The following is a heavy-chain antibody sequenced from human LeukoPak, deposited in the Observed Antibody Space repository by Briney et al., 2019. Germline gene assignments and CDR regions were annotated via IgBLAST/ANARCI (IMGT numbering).Heavy chain of an antibody. V-gene: IGHV4-4*07. CDR1: GVSISSYY. CDR2: IYTSGST. J-gene: IGHJ4*02. Sequence: PSETPSLTCTVSGVSISSYYWSWIRQPAGKGLEWIGRIYTSGSTNYNPSLKSRVTMSVDTSKNQFSLKLSSVTAADTAVYYCARANYDFWSGYSTGYFDYWGQGTLVTVSS. D-gene: IGHD3-3*01. CDR3: ARANYDFWSGYSTGYFDY.